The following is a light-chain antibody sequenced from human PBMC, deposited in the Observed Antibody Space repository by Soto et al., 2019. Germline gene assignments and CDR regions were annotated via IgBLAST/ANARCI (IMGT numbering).Light chain of an antibody. CDR1: SSDVGGYNY. J-gene: IGLJ1*01. CDR3: SSYTTSNTRQIV. Sequence: QSALTQPASVSGSPGKSISLSFTGTSSDVGGYNYVSWYQHHPGKAPKLIIYDVTNRPSGVSNPFSGSKSGNTASLTISGLQPEDEADYYCSSYTTSNTRQIVFGTGTKLTVL. V-gene: IGLV2-14*03. CDR2: DVT.